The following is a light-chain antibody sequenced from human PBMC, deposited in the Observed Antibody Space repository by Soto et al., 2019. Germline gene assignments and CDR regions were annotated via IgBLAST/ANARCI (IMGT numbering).Light chain of an antibody. J-gene: IGKJ1*01. CDR1: QGISSY. CDR2: AAS. CDR3: QQYYSXPWT. Sequence: AIRMTQSPSSLSASTGDIVTITCRARQGISSYLACYQQKPGKAPKLLIYAASTLQIGVPSRFSGSGSGTDFTLTISCLQSEDFATYYCQQYYSXPWTFGQGTKV. V-gene: IGKV1-8*01.